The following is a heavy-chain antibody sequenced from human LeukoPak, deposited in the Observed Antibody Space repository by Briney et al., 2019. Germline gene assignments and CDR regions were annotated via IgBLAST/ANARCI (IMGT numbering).Heavy chain of an antibody. CDR2: IYYSGST. J-gene: IGHJ4*02. D-gene: IGHD3-10*01. V-gene: IGHV4-39*07. Sequence: SETLSLTCPVSGGSITSSSSYWGWIRQPPGKGLEWIGTIYYSGSTYYNPSLKSRVTISVDTSKNQSSLKLSSVTAADTAVYYCACYGSGRSSDYWGQGTLVTVSS. CDR3: ACYGSGRSSDY. CDR1: GGSITSSSSY.